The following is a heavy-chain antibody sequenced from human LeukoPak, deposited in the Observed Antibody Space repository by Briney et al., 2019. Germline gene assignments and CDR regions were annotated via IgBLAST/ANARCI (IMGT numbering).Heavy chain of an antibody. J-gene: IGHJ4*02. CDR1: GGSISSSNLY. D-gene: IGHD1-1*01. Sequence: SETLSLTCTVSGGSISSSNLYWGWIRQPPGKGLEWIASIHYSGATYHNPSLKSRVTISIDTSKSQFSLNLSSVTAADTAVYYCAGTLGGLQLASPYYWGQGTLVTVSS. CDR2: IHYSGAT. CDR3: AGTLGGLQLASPYY. V-gene: IGHV4-39*01.